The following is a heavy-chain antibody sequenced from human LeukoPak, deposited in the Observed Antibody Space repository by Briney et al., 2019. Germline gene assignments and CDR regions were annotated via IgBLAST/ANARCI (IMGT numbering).Heavy chain of an antibody. CDR2: TYYRSKWYN. J-gene: IGHJ6*03. CDR1: GDSVSSNSAA. CDR3: ARALLWFGDLDYYYYMDV. D-gene: IGHD3-10*01. Sequence: SQTLSLTCAISGDSVSSNSAAWNWIRQSPSRGLEWLGRTYYRSKWYNDYAVSVKGRITINSDTSKNQFSLQLNSVTPEDTAVYYCARALLWFGDLDYYYYMDVWGQGTMVTVSS. V-gene: IGHV6-1*01.